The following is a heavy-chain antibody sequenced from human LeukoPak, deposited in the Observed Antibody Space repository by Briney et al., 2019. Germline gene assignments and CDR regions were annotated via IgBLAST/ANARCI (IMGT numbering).Heavy chain of an antibody. V-gene: IGHV4-59*01. CDR2: MYYTGST. CDR3: AGGATTVTFDY. D-gene: IGHD4-17*01. Sequence: PSETLSLTCTVSGGSISSYYWNWIRQPPGKGLEWIGLMYYTGSTNYNPSLKSRVTISVDTSKTQFSLKLSSVTAADTVVYYCAGGATTVTFDYWGQGTLVTVSS. CDR1: GGSISSYY. J-gene: IGHJ4*02.